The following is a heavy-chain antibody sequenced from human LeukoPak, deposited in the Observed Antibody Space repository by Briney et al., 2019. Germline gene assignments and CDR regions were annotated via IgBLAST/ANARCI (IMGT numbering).Heavy chain of an antibody. J-gene: IGHJ5*02. Sequence: ASVKVSCKASEYTFTGYYMHWVRQAPGQGLEWMGWINPNSGATDYAQNFQGRVTLTRDTSISTAYMELSRLRSDDTAVYYCARATEDWFDPWGQGNLVTVSS. V-gene: IGHV1-2*02. D-gene: IGHD4-11*01. CDR2: INPNSGAT. CDR1: EYTFTGYY. CDR3: ARATEDWFDP.